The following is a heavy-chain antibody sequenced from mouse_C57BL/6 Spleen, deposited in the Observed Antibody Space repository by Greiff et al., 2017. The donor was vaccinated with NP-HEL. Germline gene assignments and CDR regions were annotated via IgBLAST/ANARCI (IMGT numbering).Heavy chain of an antibody. Sequence: EVQLQQSGPELVKPGASVKISCKASGYTFTDYYMNWVKQSHGKSLEWIGDINPNNGGPSYNQKFKGKATLTVDKSSSTAYMELRSLTSEDSAVYYCARVYYYGSSYGWYFDVWGTGTTVTVSS. CDR2: INPNNGGP. J-gene: IGHJ1*03. CDR3: ARVYYYGSSYGWYFDV. CDR1: GYTFTDYY. D-gene: IGHD1-1*01. V-gene: IGHV1-26*01.